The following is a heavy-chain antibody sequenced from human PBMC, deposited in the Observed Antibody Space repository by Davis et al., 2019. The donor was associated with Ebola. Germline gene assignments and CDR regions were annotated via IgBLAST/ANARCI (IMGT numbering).Heavy chain of an antibody. D-gene: IGHD6-19*01. CDR3: ARDSSGWFSDAFDI. CDR2: ISSSGSTI. CDR1: GFTFSDYY. Sequence: GGSLRLSCAASGFTFSDYYMSWIRQAPGKGLEWVSYISSSGSTIYYADSVKGRFTISRDNAKNSLYLQMNSLRDEDTAVYYCARDSSGWFSDAFDIWGQGTMVTVSS. V-gene: IGHV3-11*04. J-gene: IGHJ3*02.